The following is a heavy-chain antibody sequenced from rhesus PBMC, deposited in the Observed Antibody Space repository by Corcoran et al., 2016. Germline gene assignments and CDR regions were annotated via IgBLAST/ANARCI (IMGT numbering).Heavy chain of an antibody. CDR1: GGSIPSNW. D-gene: IGHD3-28*01. CDR2: ISGGGGSA. Sequence: QLQLQESGPGLVKPSETLSLTCAVSGGSIPSNWWTWIRPPPGKGLECIGHISGGGGSANYSPSLKSRVTISTDTSKNQIYLKLISVTAADTAVYYCARANSGYYLDYWGQGVLVTVSS. J-gene: IGHJ4*01. CDR3: ARANSGYYLDY. V-gene: IGHV4-173*01.